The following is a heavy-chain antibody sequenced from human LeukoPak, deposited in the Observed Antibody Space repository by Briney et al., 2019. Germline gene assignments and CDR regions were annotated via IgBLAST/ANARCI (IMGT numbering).Heavy chain of an antibody. Sequence: SETLSLTCTVSGGSISSYYWSWIRQPPGKGLEWIGYIYYSGSTNNNPSLKSRVTISVDTSKNQFSLKLSSVTAADTAVYYCARLFTIFGVVTPYYYYMDVWGKGTTVTVSS. V-gene: IGHV4-59*01. D-gene: IGHD3-3*01. CDR3: ARLFTIFGVVTPYYYYMDV. J-gene: IGHJ6*03. CDR1: GGSISSYY. CDR2: IYYSGST.